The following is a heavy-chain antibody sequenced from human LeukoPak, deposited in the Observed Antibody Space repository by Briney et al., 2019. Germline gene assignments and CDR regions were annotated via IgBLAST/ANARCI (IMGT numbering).Heavy chain of an antibody. CDR2: ISFSGGST. CDR3: AKALVEFSGDDYVFHY. D-gene: IGHD5-12*01. Sequence: PGGSLRLSCAASGFTFSSYGMHWVRQAPGKGLEWVSIISFSGGSTLYADPVKGRFTISRDNSKNTLYLQMNSLRAEDTAVYYCAKALVEFSGDDYVFHYWGQGTLVTVSS. V-gene: IGHV3-23*01. CDR1: GFTFSSYG. J-gene: IGHJ4*02.